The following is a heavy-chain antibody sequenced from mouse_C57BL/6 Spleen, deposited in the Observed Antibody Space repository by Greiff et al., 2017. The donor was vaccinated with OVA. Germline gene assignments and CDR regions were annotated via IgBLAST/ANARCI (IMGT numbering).Heavy chain of an antibody. Sequence: VQLQQSGPELVKPGASVKISCKASGYTFTDYYINWVKQRPGQGLEWIGWIFPGSGSTYYNEKFKGKATLTVDKSSSTAYMLLSSLTSEDSAVYFCARYGYGSSNWYFDVWGTGTTVTVSS. V-gene: IGHV1-75*01. CDR2: IFPGSGST. J-gene: IGHJ1*03. D-gene: IGHD1-1*01. CDR1: GYTFTDYY. CDR3: ARYGYGSSNWYFDV.